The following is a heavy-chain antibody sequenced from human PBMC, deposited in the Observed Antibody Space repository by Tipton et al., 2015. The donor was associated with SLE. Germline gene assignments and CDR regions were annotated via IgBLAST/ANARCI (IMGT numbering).Heavy chain of an antibody. J-gene: IGHJ6*02. D-gene: IGHD6-6*01. CDR1: GFTFDDYA. CDR2: ISWDGGST. Sequence: SLRLSCAASGFTFDDYAMHWVRQAPGKGLEWVSLISWDGGSTYYADSVKGRFTISRDNSKNSLYLQMNSLRAEDTALYYCAKDRGSSSYYYYGMDVWGQGTTVTVSS. V-gene: IGHV3-43D*03. CDR3: AKDRGSSSYYYYGMDV.